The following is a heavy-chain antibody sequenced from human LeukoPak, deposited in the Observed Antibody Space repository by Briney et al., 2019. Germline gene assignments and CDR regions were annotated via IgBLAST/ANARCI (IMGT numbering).Heavy chain of an antibody. CDR3: ARAGYSSSWAGFDP. CDR2: IIPIFGTA. CDR1: GGTFSSYA. Sequence: GASVKVSCKASGGTFSSYAISWVRQAPGQGLEWMGGIIPIFGTANYAQKFQGRVTITADESTSTAYMELSRLRSEDTAVYYCARAGYSSSWAGFDPWGQGTLVTVSS. V-gene: IGHV1-69*13. D-gene: IGHD6-13*01. J-gene: IGHJ5*02.